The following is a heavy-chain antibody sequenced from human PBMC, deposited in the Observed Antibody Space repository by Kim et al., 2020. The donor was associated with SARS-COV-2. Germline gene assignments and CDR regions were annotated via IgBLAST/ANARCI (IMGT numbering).Heavy chain of an antibody. CDR1: EFTLSDYA. Sequence: GGSLRLSCAASEFTLSDYAMNWVRQAAGKGLEWVAGSSGSGGHTYYADSVRGRFTISRDNSKNTLYLQMNSLRAEDTAVYYCAKDWGYVSGRGAFECWG. CDR2: SSGSGGHT. J-gene: IGHJ6*01. D-gene: IGHD3-16*01. V-gene: IGHV3-23*01. CDR3: AKDWGYVSGRGAFEC.